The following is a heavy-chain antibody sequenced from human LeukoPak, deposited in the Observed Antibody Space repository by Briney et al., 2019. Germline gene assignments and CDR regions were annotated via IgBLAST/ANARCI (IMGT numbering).Heavy chain of an antibody. J-gene: IGHJ6*03. CDR1: GRSIGSRNFY. V-gene: IGHV4-31*10. Sequence: PSQTLSLTCTVSGRSIGSRNFYWNWLRQHPGRGREWIGYIYDPVITYYKPSLKSRVTISTEPSKRQFYLNPRSVTASDSPLERCARGRDYYNGAPPPYYYYMDVWGKGTTDTVSS. D-gene: IGHD3-22*01. CDR3: ARGRDYYNGAPPPYYYYMDV. CDR2: IYDPVIT.